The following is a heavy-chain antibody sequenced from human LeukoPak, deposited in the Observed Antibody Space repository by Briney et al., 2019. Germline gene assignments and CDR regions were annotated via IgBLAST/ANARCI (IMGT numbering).Heavy chain of an antibody. Sequence: GGSLRLSCAASGFTFSSYSMNWVRQAPGKGLERVSYISSTSRTTYYADSVRGRFTISRDSAKNSLYLQMNSLRDEDTAVYYCAGAATYYYGMDVWGLGTTVTVSS. CDR1: GFTFSSYS. D-gene: IGHD2-15*01. J-gene: IGHJ6*02. CDR3: AGAATYYYGMDV. V-gene: IGHV3-48*02. CDR2: ISSTSRTT.